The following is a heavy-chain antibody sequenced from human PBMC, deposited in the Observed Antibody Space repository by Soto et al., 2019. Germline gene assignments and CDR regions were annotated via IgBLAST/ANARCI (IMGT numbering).Heavy chain of an antibody. CDR3: AKDLPSHYGGNSGPIDAFDI. CDR2: ISGSGGST. Sequence: GGSLRLSCAASGFTFSSYAMSWVRQAPGKGLEWVSAISGSGGSTYYADSVKGRFTISRDNSKNTLYLQMNSLRAEDTAVYYCAKDLPSHYGGNSGPIDAFDIWGQGTMVTVSS. J-gene: IGHJ3*02. V-gene: IGHV3-23*01. CDR1: GFTFSSYA. D-gene: IGHD4-17*01.